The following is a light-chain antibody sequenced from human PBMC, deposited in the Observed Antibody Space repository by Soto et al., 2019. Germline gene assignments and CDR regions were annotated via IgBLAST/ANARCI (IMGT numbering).Light chain of an antibody. J-gene: IGKJ4*01. CDR2: DGS. CDR1: QSVKSY. V-gene: IGKV3-11*01. Sequence: EIVLTQSPVTLSLSPGESATLSCRTSQSVKSYLAWYQQKPGQAPRLLMYDGSNRATGIPARFRGSGSGTDFTLTISSLEPEDCAVYYCQQRSDWPLTFGGGTKVEVK. CDR3: QQRSDWPLT.